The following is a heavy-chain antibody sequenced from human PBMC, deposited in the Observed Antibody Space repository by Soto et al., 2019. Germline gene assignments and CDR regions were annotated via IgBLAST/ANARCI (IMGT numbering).Heavy chain of an antibody. CDR3: ARHQVSGVWEIDL. CDR2: ISYDGCNK. V-gene: IGHV3-30-3*01. Sequence: QVQLVESGGGVVQPGRSLRLSCAASGFTFTTSAMHWVRQAPGKGLEWVAVISYDGCNKYYGDSVKGRFTISRDNSKSTLYLQMNSLRDGATAVYYCARHQVSGVWEIDLWGQGTLVTVSS. CDR1: GFTFTTSA. J-gene: IGHJ5*02. D-gene: IGHD1-26*01.